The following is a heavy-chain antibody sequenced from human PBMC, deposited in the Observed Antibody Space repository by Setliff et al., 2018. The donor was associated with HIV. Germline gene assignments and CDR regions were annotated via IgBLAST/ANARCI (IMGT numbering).Heavy chain of an antibody. CDR1: GGSINSGSYY. J-gene: IGHJ6*03. CDR3: ARVLGLPYYYMDV. Sequence: SETLSLTCTVSGGSINSGSYYWSWIRQPAGKGLEWIGRIYTSGSTNYNTSLKSRVTISVDTSKNQFSLKLNSVTAADTAVYYCARVLGLPYYYMDVWGKGTTVTVSS. V-gene: IGHV4-61*02. CDR2: IYTSGST. D-gene: IGHD5-12*01.